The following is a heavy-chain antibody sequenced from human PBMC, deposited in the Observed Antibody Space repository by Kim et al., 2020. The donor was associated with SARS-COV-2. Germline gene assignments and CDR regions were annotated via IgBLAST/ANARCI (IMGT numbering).Heavy chain of an antibody. CDR3: AREGQNSYYYYGMDV. J-gene: IGHJ6*02. V-gene: IGHV4-59*01. Sequence: PSLKRRVTISVDTSKNQFSLKLSSVTAADTAVYYCAREGQNSYYYYGMDVWGQGTTVTVSS.